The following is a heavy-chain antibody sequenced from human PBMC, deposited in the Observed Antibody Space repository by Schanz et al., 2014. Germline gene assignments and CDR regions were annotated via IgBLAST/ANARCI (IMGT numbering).Heavy chain of an antibody. CDR2: VSRSTPDI. D-gene: IGHD3-10*01. Sequence: EVQLLESGGGLVQPGGSLRLSCAASGFTFSDYWMSWVRQAPGKGLEWVSYVSRSTPDIYYADSVKGRFTISRDNSKNTLYLQMNSLRPEDTAVYYCARGGFGEVSYFDYWGQGTLVTVSS. J-gene: IGHJ4*02. CDR3: ARGGFGEVSYFDY. CDR1: GFTFSDYW. V-gene: IGHV3-48*01.